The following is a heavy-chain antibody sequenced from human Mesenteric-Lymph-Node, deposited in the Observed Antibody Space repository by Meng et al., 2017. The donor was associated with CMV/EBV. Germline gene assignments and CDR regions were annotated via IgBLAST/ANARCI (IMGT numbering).Heavy chain of an antibody. CDR3: ARGTEYQLLYYFDY. J-gene: IGHJ4*02. V-gene: IGHV4-59*01. CDR2: IYYSGST. D-gene: IGHD2-2*01. Sequence: SETLSLTCAVYGGSFSGYYRSWIRQPPGKGLEWIGYIYYSGSTNYNPSLKSRVTISVDTSKNQFSLQLTSVTAADTALYYCARGTEYQLLYYFDYWGQGTLVTVSS. CDR1: GGSFSGYY.